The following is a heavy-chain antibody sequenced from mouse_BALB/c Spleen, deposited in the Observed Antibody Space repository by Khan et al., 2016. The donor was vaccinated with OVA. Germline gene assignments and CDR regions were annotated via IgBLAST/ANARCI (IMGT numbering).Heavy chain of an antibody. J-gene: IGHJ2*01. Sequence: VQLQESGAELVRPGASVKLSCKTSGYIFTSYWIHWVKLRSGQGLEWIARIYPGTDNTFYNERLKDKATLTADKSSSTAYMQLSSLKSEDSAVYFCAREEALYYFDYGGQGTTLTVSS. CDR3: AREEALYYFDY. V-gene: IGHV1S132*01. CDR1: GYIFTSYW. D-gene: IGHD3-2*02. CDR2: IYPGTDNT.